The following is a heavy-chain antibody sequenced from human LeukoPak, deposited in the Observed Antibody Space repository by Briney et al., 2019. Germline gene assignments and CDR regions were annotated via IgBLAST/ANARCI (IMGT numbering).Heavy chain of an antibody. CDR1: GFTFSSYS. D-gene: IGHD6-19*01. V-gene: IGHV3-21*01. CDR2: ISSSSIYI. CDR3: ARDQAPSGWYYFDY. Sequence: PGGSLRLSCAASGFTFSSYSMNWVRQAPGKGLEWVSSISSSSIYIYYADSVKGRFTISRDNAKNSLYLQMNSLRAEDTAVYYCARDQAPSGWYYFDYWGQGTLVTVSS. J-gene: IGHJ4*02.